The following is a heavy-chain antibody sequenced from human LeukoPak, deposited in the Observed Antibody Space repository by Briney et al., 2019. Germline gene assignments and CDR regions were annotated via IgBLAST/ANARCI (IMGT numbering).Heavy chain of an antibody. D-gene: IGHD3-3*02. Sequence: GGALRLSCAASGFTITNARMGWVRQAPGKGLDWVGLIESKIDGGTTDFAAPVKGIFTISIDDSKHTLYLQMSSLKSEDTGVYYCTTGYGHSDFDYWGQGTLVTVSS. CDR3: TTGYGHSDFDY. CDR1: GFTITNAR. J-gene: IGHJ4*02. CDR2: IESKIDGGTT. V-gene: IGHV3-15*04.